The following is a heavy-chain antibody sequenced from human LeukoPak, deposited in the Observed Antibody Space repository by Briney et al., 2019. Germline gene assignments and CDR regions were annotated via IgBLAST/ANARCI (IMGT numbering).Heavy chain of an antibody. CDR2: ISSSGSTI. Sequence: PGGSLRLSCAAPGFPFSSYAMSWVRQAPGKGLEWVSYISSSGSTIYYGDPVKGRFTISRDDAENSLYLQMNSLRVEDTAVYYCGRVALDTSMIHYWGQGTLVTVSS. J-gene: IGHJ4*02. CDR1: GFPFSSYA. V-gene: IGHV3-48*03. D-gene: IGHD5-18*01. CDR3: GRVALDTSMIHY.